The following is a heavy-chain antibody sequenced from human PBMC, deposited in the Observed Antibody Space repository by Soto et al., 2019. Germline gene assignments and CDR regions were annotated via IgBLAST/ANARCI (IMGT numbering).Heavy chain of an antibody. Sequence: QVHLQESGPGLVKPSETLSLTCTVSGDSISSYYLTWIRQPPGKGLEWIGYIYYSGVANYNPSLKSRVTISVDTSNNQSSLKLTSVTAADTAVYYRARARLQYYFDYWDQGTLVTVSS. CDR1: GDSISSYY. CDR2: IYYSGVA. J-gene: IGHJ4*02. D-gene: IGHD1-1*01. V-gene: IGHV4-59*01. CDR3: ARARLQYYFDY.